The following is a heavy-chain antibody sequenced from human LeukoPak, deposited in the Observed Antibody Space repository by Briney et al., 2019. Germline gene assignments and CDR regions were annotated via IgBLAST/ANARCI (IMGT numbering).Heavy chain of an antibody. Sequence: PSETLSLTCDVYGGSFSGYYWSWIRQPPGKGLEWIGEINHSGSTNYNPSLKSRVTISVDTSKNQFSLKLSSVTAADTAVYYWARGVRGKIMITFGGVIPHYFDYWGQGTLVTVSS. J-gene: IGHJ4*02. V-gene: IGHV4-34*01. CDR3: ARGVRGKIMITFGGVIPHYFDY. CDR1: GGSFSGYY. CDR2: INHSGST. D-gene: IGHD3-16*02.